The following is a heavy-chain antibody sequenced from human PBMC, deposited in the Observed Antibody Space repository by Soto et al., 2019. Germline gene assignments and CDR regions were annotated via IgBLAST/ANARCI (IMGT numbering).Heavy chain of an antibody. CDR2: IYFSGST. V-gene: IGHV4-31*03. J-gene: IGHJ4*02. CDR3: ARVVGGNGALPLDY. D-gene: IGHD2-2*01. CDR1: GGSIRSDDYW. Sequence: QVQLQESGPGLVKPSQTLSLTCTVSGGSIRSDDYWWRWIRQHPGKGLEWIGYIYFSGSTYYNPSLKSRLTIAVDTSENQFSLKLNSVTAADTAVYYCARVVGGNGALPLDYWGQGTLVTVSS.